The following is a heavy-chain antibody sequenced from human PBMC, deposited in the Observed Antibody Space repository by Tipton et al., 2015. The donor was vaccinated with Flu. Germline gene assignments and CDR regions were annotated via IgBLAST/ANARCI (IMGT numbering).Heavy chain of an antibody. CDR1: GYTFTGYY. CDR2: TNPNSGGT. V-gene: IGHV1-2*06. Sequence: QLVQSGAEVKKPGASVKVSCKASGYTFTGYYMHWVRQAPGQGLEWMGRTNPNSGGTNYAQKFQGRVTMTRDTSISTAYMELSRLRSDDTAVYYCAKSKGSGSYCALFDYWGQGTLVTVSS. J-gene: IGHJ4*02. CDR3: AKSKGSGSYCALFDY. D-gene: IGHD1-26*01.